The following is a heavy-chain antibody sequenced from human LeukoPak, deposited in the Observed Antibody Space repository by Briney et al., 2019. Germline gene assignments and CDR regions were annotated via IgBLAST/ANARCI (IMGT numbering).Heavy chain of an antibody. V-gene: IGHV5-51*01. CDR1: GYSFTSYW. Sequence: GESLKISCKGSGYSFTSYWIGWVRQMPGKGLEWMGIIYPGDSDTRYSPSFQGQVTISADKSVSTAYLQWSSLKASDIAMYYCARQDAELWGSYHFDYWGQGTLVTVSS. CDR3: ARQDAELWGSYHFDY. J-gene: IGHJ4*02. CDR2: IYPGDSDT. D-gene: IGHD1-26*01.